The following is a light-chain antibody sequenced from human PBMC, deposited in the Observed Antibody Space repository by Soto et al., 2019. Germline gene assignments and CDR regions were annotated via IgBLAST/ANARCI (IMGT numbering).Light chain of an antibody. Sequence: EIVLTQSPATLSLSPGERATLSCRARQTVGTYLAWYQQKPGQVPRLLIYNASTRATGVPVRFSGSGSGTEFTLTISSLEPEDFAGYYCQQRGNWPLPWTFGQGAKVEI. CDR2: NAS. CDR3: QQRGNWPLPWT. CDR1: QTVGTY. J-gene: IGKJ1*01. V-gene: IGKV3-11*01.